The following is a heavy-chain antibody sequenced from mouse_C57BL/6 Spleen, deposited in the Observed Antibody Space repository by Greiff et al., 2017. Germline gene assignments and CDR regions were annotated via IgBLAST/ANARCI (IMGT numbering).Heavy chain of an antibody. Sequence: EVKVVESGGGLVKPGGSLKLSCAASGFTFSSYAMSWVRQTPEKRLEWVATISDGGSYTYYPDNVKGRFTISRDNAKNNLYLQMSHLKSEDTAMYYCARGPTVRAMDYWGQGTSVTVSS. CDR3: ARGPTVRAMDY. CDR2: ISDGGSYT. V-gene: IGHV5-4*03. D-gene: IGHD1-1*01. J-gene: IGHJ4*01. CDR1: GFTFSSYA.